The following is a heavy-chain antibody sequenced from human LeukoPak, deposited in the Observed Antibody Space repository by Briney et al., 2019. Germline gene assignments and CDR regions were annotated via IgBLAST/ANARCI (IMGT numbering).Heavy chain of an antibody. CDR3: ARDGCSSSSCQPGYKDYYYMDV. Sequence: GGSLRLSCAASGFTFSGYSMHWVRQAPGKGLEWVSYISSSSSTIYYADSVKDRFTISRDNAKNPLYLQMNSLKAEDTAVYYCARDGCSSSSCQPGYKDYYYMDVWGKGTTVTVS. J-gene: IGHJ6*03. CDR1: GFTFSGYS. CDR2: ISSSSSTI. D-gene: IGHD2-2*01. V-gene: IGHV3-48*04.